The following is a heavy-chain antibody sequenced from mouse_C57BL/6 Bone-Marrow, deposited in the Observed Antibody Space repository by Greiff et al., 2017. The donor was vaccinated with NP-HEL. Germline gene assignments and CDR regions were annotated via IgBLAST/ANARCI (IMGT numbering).Heavy chain of an antibody. D-gene: IGHD1-1*01. CDR3: ARSSYYGSSYRYFDV. CDR2: IYPGSGNT. J-gene: IGHJ1*03. Sequence: QVQLQQSGAELVRPGASVKLSCKASGYTFTDYYINWVKQRPGQGLEWIARIYPGSGNTYYNEKFKVKATLTAEKSSSTAYMQLSSLTSEDSAVYFCARSSYYGSSYRYFDVWGTGTTVTVSS. CDR1: GYTFTDYY. V-gene: IGHV1-76*01.